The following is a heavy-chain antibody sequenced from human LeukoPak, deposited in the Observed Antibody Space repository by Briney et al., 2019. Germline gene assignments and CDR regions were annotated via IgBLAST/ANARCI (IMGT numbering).Heavy chain of an antibody. Sequence: SETLSLTCAVYGGSFSGYYWSWIRQPPGKGLEWIGEINHSGSTNYNPSLKSRVTISVDTSKSHFSLKLSSVTAADTAVYYCARLGVGYFDYWGQGTLVTVSS. D-gene: IGHD1-26*01. J-gene: IGHJ4*02. V-gene: IGHV4-34*01. CDR3: ARLGVGYFDY. CDR2: INHSGST. CDR1: GGSFSGYY.